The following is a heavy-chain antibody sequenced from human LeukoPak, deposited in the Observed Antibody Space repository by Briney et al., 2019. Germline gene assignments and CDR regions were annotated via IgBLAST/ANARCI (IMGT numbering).Heavy chain of an antibody. CDR2: ISAYNGNT. J-gene: IGHJ6*03. CDR3: ARAHYIYYYMDV. CDR1: GYTFTSYG. V-gene: IGHV1-18*01. Sequence: ASGKVSCKASGYTFTSYGISWVRQAPGQGLEWMGWISAYNGNTNYAQKLQGRVTMTTDTSTSTAYMELRSLRSDDTAVYYCARAHYIYYYMDVWGKGTTVTVSS.